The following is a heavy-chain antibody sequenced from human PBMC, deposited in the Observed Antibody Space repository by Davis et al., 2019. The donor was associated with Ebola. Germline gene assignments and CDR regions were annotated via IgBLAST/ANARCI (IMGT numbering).Heavy chain of an antibody. Sequence: AASVKVSCKASGYTFPSYAIHWVRQAPGQRLEWMGWTNAGNGNTKYSQKFQGRVTITRDTSASTAYMELSSLRSEDTAVYYCAGSSTWYHSAEYWGQGTLVTVSS. CDR3: AGSSTWYHSAEY. D-gene: IGHD6-13*01. CDR1: GYTFPSYA. V-gene: IGHV1-3*01. J-gene: IGHJ4*02. CDR2: TNAGNGNT.